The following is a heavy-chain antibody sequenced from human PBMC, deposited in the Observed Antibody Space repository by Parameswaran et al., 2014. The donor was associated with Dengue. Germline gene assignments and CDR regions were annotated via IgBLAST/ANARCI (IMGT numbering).Heavy chain of an antibody. CDR3: ASRLSSAWYSWFSL. J-gene: IGHJ3*01. V-gene: IGHV3-48*03. CDR2: ISRSGDTI. D-gene: IGHD6-13*01. Sequence: KWIRQPPGKGLECVSYISRSGDTIFYADSVKGRFTISRDNAKSSLYLQMNSLRAEDTAIYYCASRLSSAWYSWFSLWGQGTMVTVSS.